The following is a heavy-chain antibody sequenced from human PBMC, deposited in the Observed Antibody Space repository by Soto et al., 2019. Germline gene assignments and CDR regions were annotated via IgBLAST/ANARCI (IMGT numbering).Heavy chain of an antibody. J-gene: IGHJ4*02. D-gene: IGHD6-6*01. CDR1: GFTFSSYA. CDR3: AKDGQLIGFSPFDY. Sequence: PGGSLRLSCAASGFTFSSYAMSWVRQAPGKGLEWVSAISGSAGSTYYADSVKGRFTISRDNSKNTLYLQMNSLRAEDTAVYYCAKDGQLIGFSPFDYWGQGTLVTVSS. V-gene: IGHV3-23*01. CDR2: ISGSAGST.